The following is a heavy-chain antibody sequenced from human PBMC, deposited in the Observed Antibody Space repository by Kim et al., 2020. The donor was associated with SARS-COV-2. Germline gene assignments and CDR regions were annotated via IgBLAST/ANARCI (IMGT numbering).Heavy chain of an antibody. J-gene: IGHJ4*02. CDR3: AKRFYGSGNYYFAY. CDR2: ISGGGDTT. CDR1: GFIFSTYY. V-gene: IGHV3-23*01. Sequence: GGSLRLSCAASGFIFSTYYISWVRQAPGRGLEWLSSISGGGDTTYYADFVKGRFTISRDNSKNTLYLQMNSLRVDDTALYYCAKRFYGSGNYYFAYWGQGTLVTVSS. D-gene: IGHD3-10*01.